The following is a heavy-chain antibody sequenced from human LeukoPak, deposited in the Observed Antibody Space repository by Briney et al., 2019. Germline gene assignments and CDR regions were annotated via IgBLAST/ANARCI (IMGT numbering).Heavy chain of an antibody. Sequence: GGSLRLSCAASGFTFRTYAMHWVRQAPGKGVEWVALISYDGSAKYYANSVKGRFTISRDDSKNTLFLQMNSLRDDDLALYYCARGTGVRGVKSHFDYWGQGTLVTVSS. CDR2: ISYDGSAK. CDR3: ARGTGVRGVKSHFDY. V-gene: IGHV3-30-3*01. J-gene: IGHJ4*02. CDR1: GFTFRTYA. D-gene: IGHD3-10*01.